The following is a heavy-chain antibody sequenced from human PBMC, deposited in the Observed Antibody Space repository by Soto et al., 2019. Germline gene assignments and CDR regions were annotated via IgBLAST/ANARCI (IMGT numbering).Heavy chain of an antibody. V-gene: IGHV6-1*01. CDR2: TYYRSKWYN. Sequence: SQTLSLPCAISGDNVSSNSSACNFIRQSPSRGLEWLGRTYYRSKWYNDYAVSVKSRITINPDTSNNQFSLQLNSVTPEDTAVYYCARGYSSGYFWGQGTTVTVSS. J-gene: IGHJ6*02. D-gene: IGHD6-19*01. CDR1: GDNVSSNSSA. CDR3: ARGYSSGYF.